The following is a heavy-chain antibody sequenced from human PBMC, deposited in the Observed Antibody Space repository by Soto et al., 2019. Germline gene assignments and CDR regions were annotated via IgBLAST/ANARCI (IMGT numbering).Heavy chain of an antibody. CDR1: GYTFTSYA. Sequence: QVQLVQSGAEEKKPGASVKVSCKASGYTFTSYAMHWVRQAPGQRLEWMGWINAGNGNTKYSQKFQGRVTITRDTSASTAYMELSSLRPEDTAVYYCARGGGWYVWFDPWGQGTLVTVSS. D-gene: IGHD6-19*01. V-gene: IGHV1-3*05. J-gene: IGHJ5*02. CDR2: INAGNGNT. CDR3: ARGGGWYVWFDP.